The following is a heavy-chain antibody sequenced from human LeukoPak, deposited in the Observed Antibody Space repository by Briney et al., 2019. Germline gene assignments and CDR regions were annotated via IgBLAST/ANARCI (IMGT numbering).Heavy chain of an antibody. CDR1: GFTFSSYA. CDR2: ISYDGSNK. CDR3: AKVGSLEWGNDAFDI. V-gene: IGHV3-30-3*01. D-gene: IGHD3-3*01. J-gene: IGHJ3*02. Sequence: GRSLRLSCAASGFTFSSYAMHWVRQAPGKGLEWVTVISYDGSNKYYADSVKGRFTISRDNSKNTLYLQMNSLRAEDTAVYYCAKVGSLEWGNDAFDIWGQGTMVTVSS.